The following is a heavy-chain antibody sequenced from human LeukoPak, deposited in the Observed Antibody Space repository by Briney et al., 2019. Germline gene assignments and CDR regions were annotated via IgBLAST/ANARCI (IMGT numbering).Heavy chain of an antibody. D-gene: IGHD6-19*01. CDR3: ASLQTGRGWYEVFDP. J-gene: IGHJ5*02. Sequence: GKSLKISCKGSGYSFTTYWIGWMRQMPGKGLESMGIIYPGDSDTRYSPSFQGQVTISADKSISTVYLQWNSLKASDTAMYYCASLQTGRGWYEVFDPGGQGTRVPVSS. CDR1: GYSFTTYW. CDR2: IYPGDSDT. V-gene: IGHV5-51*01.